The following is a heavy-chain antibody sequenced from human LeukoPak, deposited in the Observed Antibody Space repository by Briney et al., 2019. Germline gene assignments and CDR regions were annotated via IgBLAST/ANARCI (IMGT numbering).Heavy chain of an antibody. J-gene: IGHJ5*02. CDR3: ARVITMVRGVSFDP. CDR1: GGSISSGSYY. Sequence: SETLSLTCTVSGGSISSGSYYWSWIRQPAGKGLEWIGRIYTSGSTNYNPSLKSRVTMSVDTSKNQFSLKLSSVTAADTAVYYCARVITMVRGVSFDPWGQGTLVTVSS. D-gene: IGHD3-10*01. CDR2: IYTSGST. V-gene: IGHV4-61*02.